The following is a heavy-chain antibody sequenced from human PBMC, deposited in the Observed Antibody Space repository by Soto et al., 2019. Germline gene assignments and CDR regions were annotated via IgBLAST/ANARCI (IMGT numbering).Heavy chain of an antibody. Sequence: QVQLQESGPGRVRPSETRSLTCPFSGGSISSYSWGWFRQPPGKGLECIGYIYYSGSTNYNPSLKSRVTISVDTSKNQFSLKLSSVTAADTAVYYCAREGTAWGQGTLVTVSS. V-gene: IGHV4-59*01. CDR1: GGSISSYS. CDR2: IYYSGST. D-gene: IGHD2-8*02. CDR3: AREGTA. J-gene: IGHJ5*02.